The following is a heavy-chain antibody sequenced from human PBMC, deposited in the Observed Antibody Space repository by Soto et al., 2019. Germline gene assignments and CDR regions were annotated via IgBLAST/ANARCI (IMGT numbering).Heavy chain of an antibody. Sequence: EVHLLESGGGLVQPGGSLKLSCAASGFPFSNYAMSWVRQAPGKGLEWASVVGDGGVGTSYADSVKGRFTISRDNSKNTLYLQMSSLRAEDTAVYYCAKPSGNFVRPTFDCWGQGTLVTVSS. CDR3: AKPSGNFVRPTFDC. CDR2: VGDGGVGT. D-gene: IGHD4-4*01. CDR1: GFPFSNYA. J-gene: IGHJ4*02. V-gene: IGHV3-23*01.